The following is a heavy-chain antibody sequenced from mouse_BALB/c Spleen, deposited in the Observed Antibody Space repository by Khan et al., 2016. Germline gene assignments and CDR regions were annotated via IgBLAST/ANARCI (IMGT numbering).Heavy chain of an antibody. V-gene: IGHV1S135*01. Sequence: VRLQQSGPELMKPGASVKISCKAPGYSFTSYYMHWVKQSHGKSLEWIGYIDPFNGGTSYNQKFKGKATSTVDKSSSTAYMHLSSLTSEDSAVYCCARSTQSFYAMDYWGQGTSVTVSS. CDR3: ARSTQSFYAMDY. CDR1: GYSFTSYY. J-gene: IGHJ4*01. CDR2: IDPFNGGT.